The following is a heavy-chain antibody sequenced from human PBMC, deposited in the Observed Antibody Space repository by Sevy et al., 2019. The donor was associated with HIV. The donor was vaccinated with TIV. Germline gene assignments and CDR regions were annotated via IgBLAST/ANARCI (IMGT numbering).Heavy chain of an antibody. Sequence: GGSLRLSCAASGLTLTTTGMSWVRQAPGKGLEWVAGVTSDGTTYYADSVRDRFTVSRDNSKNTLYLQLNSLGADDTAVCYCAGGDTTMITDLDYWGQGTLVTVSS. D-gene: IGHD3-16*01. J-gene: IGHJ4*02. CDR2: VTSDGTT. CDR1: GLTLTTTG. V-gene: IGHV3-23*01. CDR3: AGGDTTMITDLDY.